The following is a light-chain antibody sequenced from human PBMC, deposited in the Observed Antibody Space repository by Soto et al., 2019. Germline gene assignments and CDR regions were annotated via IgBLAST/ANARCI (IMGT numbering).Light chain of an antibody. J-gene: IGKJ5*01. Sequence: EIVLTQSPATLSVSPGERATLSCRASQSVTTNLAWYQQKPGQVPRLLISGASTRATDIPSRFSGSGSGTEVPLTISSLQSEDVAVYYCQHFDSWPITFGQGTRLEIK. CDR3: QHFDSWPIT. V-gene: IGKV3-15*01. CDR2: GAS. CDR1: QSVTTN.